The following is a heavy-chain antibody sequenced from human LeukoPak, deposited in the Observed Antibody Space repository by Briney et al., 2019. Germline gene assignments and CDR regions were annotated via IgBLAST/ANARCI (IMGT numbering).Heavy chain of an antibody. CDR1: GFTFSSYA. D-gene: IGHD6-19*01. Sequence: SGGSLSFSCAASGFTFSSYAMSWVRQAQGKGLEWVSAISGSGGSTYYADSVKGRFTISRDNSKNTLYLQMNSLRAEDTAVYYWTKDRNSSGWYFDYWGQGTLVTVSS. V-gene: IGHV3-23*01. CDR3: TKDRNSSGWYFDY. J-gene: IGHJ4*02. CDR2: ISGSGGST.